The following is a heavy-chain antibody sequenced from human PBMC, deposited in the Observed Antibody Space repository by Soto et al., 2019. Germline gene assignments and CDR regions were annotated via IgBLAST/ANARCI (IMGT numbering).Heavy chain of an antibody. Sequence: GESLKISCKGSGYSFTSYWIGWVRQMPGKGLEWMGIIYPGDSDTRYSPSFQGQVTISADKSISTAYLQWSSLKASDTAMYYCARLQGPYYDFWSGYYYYYYGMDVWGQGTTVTVSS. J-gene: IGHJ6*02. CDR1: GYSFTSYW. D-gene: IGHD3-3*01. CDR3: ARLQGPYYDFWSGYYYYYYGMDV. V-gene: IGHV5-51*01. CDR2: IYPGDSDT.